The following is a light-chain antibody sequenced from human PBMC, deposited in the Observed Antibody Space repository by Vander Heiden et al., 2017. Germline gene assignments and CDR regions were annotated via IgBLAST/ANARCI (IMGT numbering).Light chain of an antibody. V-gene: IGLV3-1*01. CDR2: QDS. Sequence: SYELTQPPSLSVSPGQTVSITCSGDKLGDKNASWYQQKPGQSPVLFIFQDSERPSGIPERFSGSISGNTATLTISRTQAMDEADYYCQAWDSSTVVFGGGTKLTV. CDR3: QAWDSSTVV. CDR1: KLGDKN. J-gene: IGLJ2*01.